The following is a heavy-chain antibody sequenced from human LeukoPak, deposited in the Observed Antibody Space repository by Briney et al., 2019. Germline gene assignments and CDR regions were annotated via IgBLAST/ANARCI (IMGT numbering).Heavy chain of an antibody. CDR1: GFTFSSYS. CDR2: IGSSSSSTI. CDR3: AKGRVDFWSGYYHDY. Sequence: PGGSLRLSCAASGFTFSSYSMNWVRQAPGKGLEWVSYIGSSSSSTIYYTDSVKGRFTISRDNSQDTLYLQMNSLRGEDTAVYYCAKGRVDFWSGYYHDYWGQGTLVTVSA. D-gene: IGHD3-3*01. V-gene: IGHV3-48*01. J-gene: IGHJ4*02.